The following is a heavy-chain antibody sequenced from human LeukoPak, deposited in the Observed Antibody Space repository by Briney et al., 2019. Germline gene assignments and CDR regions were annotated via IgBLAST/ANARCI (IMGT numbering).Heavy chain of an antibody. CDR1: GFNLSSYN. Sequence: GGSLRLSCAASGFNLSSYNMDWVRQAPGKGLEWVSYISSSSSYTNYADSVKGRFTISRDNAKNSLYLQMNSLRAEDTAVYYCARTSGSSRYYFDYWGQGTLVTVSS. CDR2: ISSSSSYT. V-gene: IGHV3-21*05. CDR3: ARTSGSSRYYFDY. D-gene: IGHD3-10*01. J-gene: IGHJ4*02.